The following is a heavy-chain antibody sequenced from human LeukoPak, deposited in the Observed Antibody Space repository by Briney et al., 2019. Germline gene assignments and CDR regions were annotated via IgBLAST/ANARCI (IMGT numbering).Heavy chain of an antibody. D-gene: IGHD1-26*01. V-gene: IGHV4-39*07. Sequence: KPSETLSLTCTVSGGSISSSSYYWGWIRQPPGKGLEWIGSIYYSGSTYYSPSLKSRVTISVDTSKNQFSLKLSSVTAADTAVYYCARTLSRWDPFDYWGQGTLVTVSS. CDR2: IYYSGST. CDR3: ARTLSRWDPFDY. J-gene: IGHJ4*02. CDR1: GGSISSSSYY.